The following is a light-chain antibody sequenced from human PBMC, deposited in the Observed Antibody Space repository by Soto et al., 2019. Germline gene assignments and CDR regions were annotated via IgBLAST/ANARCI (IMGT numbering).Light chain of an antibody. CDR3: QQYGSSKWT. CDR1: QSFSSSY. J-gene: IGKJ1*01. V-gene: IGKV3-20*01. Sequence: EIVLTQSPGTLSLSPGERATLSCRASQSFSSSYLAWYQQNPGQAPRLLIYGASSRATGIPDRFSGSGSGTDFTLTISRLEPEDFAVYYCQQYGSSKWTFGQGTKV. CDR2: GAS.